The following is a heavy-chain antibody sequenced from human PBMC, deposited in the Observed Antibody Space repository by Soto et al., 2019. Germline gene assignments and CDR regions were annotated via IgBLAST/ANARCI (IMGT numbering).Heavy chain of an antibody. CDR2: ISYDGSNK. CDR1: GFTFSSYA. D-gene: IGHD2-15*01. CDR3: ARDPPIVVVVAATPYFDY. V-gene: IGHV3-30-3*01. Sequence: QVQLVESGGGVVQPGRSLRLSCAASGFTFSSYAMHWVRQAPGKGLEWVAVISYDGSNKYYADSVKGRFTISRDNSKNTLYLQMNSLRVEDTAVYYCARDPPIVVVVAATPYFDYWGQGTLVTVSS. J-gene: IGHJ4*02.